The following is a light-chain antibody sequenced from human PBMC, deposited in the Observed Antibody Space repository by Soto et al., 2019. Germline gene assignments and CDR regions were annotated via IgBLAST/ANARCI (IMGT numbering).Light chain of an antibody. CDR1: QGISSY. CDR3: QQYYSYPRT. CDR2: AAS. Sequence: AIRMTQSPSSFSASTGDRVTITCRASQGISSYFAWYQQKPGKAPKLLIYAASTLQSGDPARFSGSGSGTDLSLNISCLQSEDFATYYCQQYYSYPRTFGQGTKVEIK. J-gene: IGKJ1*01. V-gene: IGKV1-8*01.